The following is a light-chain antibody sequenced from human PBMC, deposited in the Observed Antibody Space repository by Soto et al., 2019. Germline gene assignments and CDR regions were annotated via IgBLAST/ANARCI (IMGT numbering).Light chain of an antibody. V-gene: IGLV2-14*01. Sequence: QSALTQPASVSGSPGQSITISCTGTSSDVGGYNYVSWYQQHPGKAPKLMIYEVSNRPSGVSNRFSGSKSGNTASLTISGLQAEDEADYYCSSYTSSRGAVFGGGTKLTVL. CDR2: EVS. J-gene: IGLJ2*01. CDR1: SSDVGGYNY. CDR3: SSYTSSRGAV.